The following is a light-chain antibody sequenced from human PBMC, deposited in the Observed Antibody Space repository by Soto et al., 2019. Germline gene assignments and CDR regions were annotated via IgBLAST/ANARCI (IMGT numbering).Light chain of an antibody. J-gene: IGLJ2*01. Sequence: QSALTQAASVSGSPGQSITISCTGSAGNVGNYNLVSWYQHHPGKAPKLIIYDVNKRPSGVSDRFSGSKSGNTAFLTISGLQAEDEADCSCCAYGGSSTYVVFGGGTKLTVL. CDR1: AGNVGNYNL. CDR3: CAYGGSSTYVV. CDR2: DVN. V-gene: IGLV2-23*02.